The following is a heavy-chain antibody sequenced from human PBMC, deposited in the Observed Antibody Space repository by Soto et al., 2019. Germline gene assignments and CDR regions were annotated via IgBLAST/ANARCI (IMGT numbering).Heavy chain of an antibody. Sequence: GGSLRLSCEASGFPFDNYAMHWVRQAPGKGLEWVPGISWSRGSIGYADSVKGRFTISRDNAKNSLFLQMDSLRAEDTALYYCARDSGYCSSISCYTPIDSWGQGTLVTVSS. CDR1: GFPFDNYA. D-gene: IGHD2-2*02. CDR2: ISWSRGSI. J-gene: IGHJ4*02. V-gene: IGHV3-9*01. CDR3: ARDSGYCSSISCYTPIDS.